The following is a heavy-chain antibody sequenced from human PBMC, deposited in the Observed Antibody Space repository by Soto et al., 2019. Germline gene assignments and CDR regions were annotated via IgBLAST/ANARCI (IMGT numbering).Heavy chain of an antibody. Sequence: EVQLLESGGGLVQPGGSLILSCAGSGFTFINYAMKWVRQALGKGLEWVSSISGGGDATFFPDSVRGRFTFSRENSQNTVTLQMNSLGVEDTAVYYCARKSLGSPTRPESWYFDLWGRGTLVNGSS. J-gene: IGHJ2*01. CDR1: GFTFINYA. CDR3: ARKSLGSPTRPESWYFDL. D-gene: IGHD7-27*01. V-gene: IGHV3-23*01. CDR2: ISGGGDAT.